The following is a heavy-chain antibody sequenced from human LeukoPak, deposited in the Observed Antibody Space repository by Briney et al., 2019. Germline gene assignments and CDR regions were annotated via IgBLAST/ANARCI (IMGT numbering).Heavy chain of an antibody. CDR3: SGSGSAYYYYYGMDV. CDR2: ISYDGSNK. Sequence: GGSLRLSCAASGFTFSSYGMHWVRQAPGKGLEWVAVISYDGSNKYYADSVKGRFTISRDNSKNTLYLQMNSLRAEDTAVYYCSGSGSAYYYYYGMDVWGQGTTVTVSS. CDR1: GFTFSSYG. V-gene: IGHV3-30*03. D-gene: IGHD3-10*01. J-gene: IGHJ6*02.